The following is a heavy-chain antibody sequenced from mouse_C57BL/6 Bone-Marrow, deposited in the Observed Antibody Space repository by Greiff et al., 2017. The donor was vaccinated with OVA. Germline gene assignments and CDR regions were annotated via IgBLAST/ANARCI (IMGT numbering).Heavy chain of an antibody. CDR3: AWLPYYAMDY. CDR2: IYPRCGNT. D-gene: IGHD2-2*01. V-gene: IGHV1-81*01. Sequence: QVQLQQSGAELARPGASVKLSCKASGYTFTSYGISWVKQRTGQGLEWIGEIYPRCGNTYYNEKFKGKATLTADKSSSTAYMELRSLTSEDSAVYFCAWLPYYAMDYWGQGTSVTVSS. J-gene: IGHJ4*01. CDR1: GYTFTSYG.